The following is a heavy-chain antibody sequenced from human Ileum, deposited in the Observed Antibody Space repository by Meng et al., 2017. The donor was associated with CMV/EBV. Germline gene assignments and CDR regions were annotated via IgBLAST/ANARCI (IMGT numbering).Heavy chain of an antibody. CDR3: ARGRDFWWEMDY. CDR2: SSHSGNT. CDR1: SGSFSDCF. V-gene: IGHV4-34*01. Sequence: QGQRHQGGAGLLKPSETLSLTCAVYSGSFSDCFWGWIRQPPGKGLEWIGESSHSGNTKYNPSLKSRVTISVDASKNQFSLNMRSVTAADTAVYYCARGRDFWWEMDYTGQGTLVTVSS. D-gene: IGHD1-26*01. J-gene: IGHJ4*02.